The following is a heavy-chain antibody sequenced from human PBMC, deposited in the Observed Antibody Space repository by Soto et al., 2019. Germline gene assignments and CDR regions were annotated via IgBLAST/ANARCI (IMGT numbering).Heavy chain of an antibody. V-gene: IGHV4-30-4*01. CDR3: AREPYLPMARTDF. CDR1: GGSISSADFF. D-gene: IGHD3-10*01. CDR2: IYYSGTT. J-gene: IGHJ4*02. Sequence: PSETLSLTCTVSGGSISSADFFWTWLRQPPGKGLEWLGYIYYSGTTYYNLSLKVRLIISIDTSRNQFSLSLNSVTAADTAVYFCAREPYLPMARTDFWGQGAQVTVSS.